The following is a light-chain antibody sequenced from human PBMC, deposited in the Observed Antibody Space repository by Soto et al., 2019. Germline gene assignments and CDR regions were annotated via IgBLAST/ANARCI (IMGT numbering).Light chain of an antibody. CDR1: ETVPSSY. CDR2: GAS. J-gene: IGKJ4*01. V-gene: IGKV3-20*01. Sequence: EIVLTQSPDTLSLSAGERATLSCRVSETVPSSYLAGFQQRPSQAPRLLIDGASNRATGVPDRFSGSGSGADFSLTINGLEPEDFAVYICQQYGNSPLTFGGGTRVEIK. CDR3: QQYGNSPLT.